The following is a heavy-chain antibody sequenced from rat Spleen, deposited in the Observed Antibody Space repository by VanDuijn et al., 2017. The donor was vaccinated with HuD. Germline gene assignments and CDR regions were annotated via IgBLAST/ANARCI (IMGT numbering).Heavy chain of an antibody. CDR1: GYSITSSFR. Sequence: EVQLQESGPGLVKPSQSLSLTCSVTGYSITSSFRWNWIRKFPGNKLEWMGYINSAGSTNYNPSLKSRISITRDTSKNQFFLQVNSVTAEDTATYYCARFPIYYYSALFDYWGQGVTVTVSS. CDR3: ARFPIYYYSALFDY. CDR2: INSAGST. V-gene: IGHV3-3*01. J-gene: IGHJ2*01. D-gene: IGHD1-1*01.